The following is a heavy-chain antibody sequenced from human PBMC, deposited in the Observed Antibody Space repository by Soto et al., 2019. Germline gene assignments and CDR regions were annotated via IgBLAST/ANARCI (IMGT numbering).Heavy chain of an antibody. CDR1: GFTFSSYS. J-gene: IGHJ1*01. V-gene: IGHV3-48*01. D-gene: IGHD2-2*01. Sequence: EVQLVESGGGLVQPGGSLRLSCAASGFTFSSYSMNWVRQAPGKGLEWVSYISSSSSTIYYADSVKGRFTISRDNAKNSQYLQMNSLGAEDTAVYYCARGVPDPVVVPAVSSEYFQHWGQGTLVTVSS. CDR2: ISSSSSTI. CDR3: ARGVPDPVVVPAVSSEYFQH.